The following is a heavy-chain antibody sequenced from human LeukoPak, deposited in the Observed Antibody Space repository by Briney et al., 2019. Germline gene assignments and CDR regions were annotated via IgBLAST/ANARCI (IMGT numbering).Heavy chain of an antibody. D-gene: IGHD2-2*01. CDR3: ARYSCSSPSCYTSWFDP. V-gene: IGHV4-39*07. CDR1: GGSISSSSYY. CDR2: IFYSGST. Sequence: SETLSLACTVSGGSISSSSYYWGWIRQPPGKGLEWIGSIFYSGSTYYNPSLKIRATISVDTSNNHFSLRLSAVTAADTAVYYCARYSCSSPSCYTSWFDPWGQGTMVTVSS. J-gene: IGHJ5*02.